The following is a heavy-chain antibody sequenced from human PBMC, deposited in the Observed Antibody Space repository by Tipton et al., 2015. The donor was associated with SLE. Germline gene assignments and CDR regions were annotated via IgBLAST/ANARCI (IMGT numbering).Heavy chain of an antibody. CDR2: IYHSGST. V-gene: IGHV4-38-2*01. CDR1: GYSISSGYY. Sequence: TLSLTCAVSGYSISSGYYWGWIRQPPGKGLEWIGSIYHSGSTYYNPSLKSRVTISVDTSKNQFSLKLSSVTAADTAVYYCARAGYSYDSGYYFDHWGQGTLVTVSS. J-gene: IGHJ4*02. CDR3: ARAGYSYDSGYYFDH. D-gene: IGHD5-18*01.